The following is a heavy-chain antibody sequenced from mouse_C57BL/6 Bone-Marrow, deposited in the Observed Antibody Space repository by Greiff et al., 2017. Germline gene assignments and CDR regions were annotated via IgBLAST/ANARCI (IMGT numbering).Heavy chain of an antibody. CDR3: ARSPLQNYFDY. Sequence: QVQLKQPGAELVKPGASVKLSCKASGYTFTSYWMHWVKQRPGQGLEWIGMIHPNSGSTNYNEKFKSKATLTVDKSSSTAYMQLSSLTSEDSAVYYCARSPLQNYFDYWGQGTTLTVSS. D-gene: IGHD6-1*01. CDR1: GYTFTSYW. CDR2: IHPNSGST. J-gene: IGHJ2*01. V-gene: IGHV1-64*01.